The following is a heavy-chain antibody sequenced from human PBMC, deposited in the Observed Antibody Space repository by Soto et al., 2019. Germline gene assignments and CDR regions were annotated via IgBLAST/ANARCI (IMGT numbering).Heavy chain of an antibody. J-gene: IGHJ6*03. CDR3: TRAEYSYGSLYYYMDV. CDR1: GFTFGDYA. V-gene: IGHV3-49*03. Sequence: PGGSLRLSCTASGFTFGDYAMSWFRQAPGKGLEWVGFIRSKAYGGTTEYAASVKGRFTISRDDSKSIAYLQMNSLKTEDTAVYYCTRAEYSYGSLYYYMDVWGKGTTVTVSS. CDR2: IRSKAYGGTT. D-gene: IGHD5-18*01.